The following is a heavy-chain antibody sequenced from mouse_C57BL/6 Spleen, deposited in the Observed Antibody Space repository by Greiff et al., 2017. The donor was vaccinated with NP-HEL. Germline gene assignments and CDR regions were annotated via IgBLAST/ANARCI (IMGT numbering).Heavy chain of an antibody. CDR2: IWSGGST. Sequence: QVQLKQSGPGLVQPSQSLSITCTVSGFSLTSYGVHWVRQSPGKGLEWLGVIWSGGSTDYNAAFISRLSISKDNSKSQVFFKMNSLQADDTAIYYCASPSYDYDGGFAYWGQGTLVTVSA. J-gene: IGHJ3*01. CDR1: GFSLTSYG. CDR3: ASPSYDYDGGFAY. D-gene: IGHD2-4*01. V-gene: IGHV2-2*01.